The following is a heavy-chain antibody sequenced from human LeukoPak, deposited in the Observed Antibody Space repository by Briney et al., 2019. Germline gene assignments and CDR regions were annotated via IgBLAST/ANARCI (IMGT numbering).Heavy chain of an antibody. Sequence: GASVKVSCKASGYTFTSYDINWVRQANGQGLEWMGWMNPNSGNTGYAQKFQGRVTMTRNTSISTAYMEVSSLRSEDTAVYYCARGAPRGGSSGWYTLYYYYYMDVWGKGTTVTVSS. V-gene: IGHV1-8*01. J-gene: IGHJ6*03. CDR2: MNPNSGNT. CDR1: GYTFTSYD. D-gene: IGHD6-19*01. CDR3: ARGAPRGGSSGWYTLYYYYYMDV.